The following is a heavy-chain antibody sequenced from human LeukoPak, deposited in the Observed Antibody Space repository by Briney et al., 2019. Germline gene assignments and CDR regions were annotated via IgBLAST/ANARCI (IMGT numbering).Heavy chain of an antibody. Sequence: QPGGSLRLSCAASGFTFSNYAMSWVRQAPGKGLEWVSAISGSGGSTYYADSVKGRFTISRDNSKNTLYLQMNSLRAEDTAVYYCAKTMRQAIYIAARPALPDYWGQGTLVTVSS. J-gene: IGHJ4*02. CDR3: AKTMRQAIYIAARPALPDY. CDR2: ISGSGGST. V-gene: IGHV3-23*01. CDR1: GFTFSNYA. D-gene: IGHD6-6*01.